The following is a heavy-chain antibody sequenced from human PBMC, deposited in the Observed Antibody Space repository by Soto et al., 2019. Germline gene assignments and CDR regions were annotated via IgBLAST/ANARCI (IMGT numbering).Heavy chain of an antibody. Sequence: QVQVVESGGGVVQPGTSLRLSCEASGFTFSSYGMSWVRQAPGKGLEWVAVISFDGSGKYYADSVKGRFTISRDNSKNTLYLQMNSLRAEDTAVYYCAALAATVPAEWGQGTLVTVSS. CDR3: AALAATVPAE. D-gene: IGHD6-13*01. J-gene: IGHJ4*02. CDR1: GFTFSSYG. V-gene: IGHV3-30*03. CDR2: ISFDGSGK.